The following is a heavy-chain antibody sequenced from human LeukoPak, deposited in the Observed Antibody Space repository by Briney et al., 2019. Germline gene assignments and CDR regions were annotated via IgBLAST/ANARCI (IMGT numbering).Heavy chain of an antibody. V-gene: IGHV3-23*01. J-gene: IGHJ4*02. Sequence: GSLRLSCAASGFTFSSYAMSWVRQAPGKGLEWVSAISGSGGSTYYADSVKGRFTISRDNSKNTLYLQMNSLRAEDTAVYYCASSMVRAPRGYWGQGTLVTVSS. D-gene: IGHD3-10*01. CDR1: GFTFSSYA. CDR3: ASSMVRAPRGY. CDR2: ISGSGGST.